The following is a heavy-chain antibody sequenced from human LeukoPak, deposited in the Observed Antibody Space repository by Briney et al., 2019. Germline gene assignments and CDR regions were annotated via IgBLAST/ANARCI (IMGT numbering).Heavy chain of an antibody. D-gene: IGHD2-21*02. CDR2: IHPHGIF. Sequence: SETLSLTCAVHGGSCDDYYCSWIRHPPGKGLEWIGEIHPHGIFYYNSSLTSRVTISIDTSKSQFSLRLTSVTAADTAFYYCARGSDRSKAGDLWGQGSLVIVSS. J-gene: IGHJ5*02. V-gene: IGHV4-34*01. CDR3: ARGSDRSKAGDL. CDR1: GGSCDDYY.